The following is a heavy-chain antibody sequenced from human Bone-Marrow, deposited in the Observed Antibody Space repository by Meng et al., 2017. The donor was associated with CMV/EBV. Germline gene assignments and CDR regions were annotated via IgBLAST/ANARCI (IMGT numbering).Heavy chain of an antibody. D-gene: IGHD1-14*01. CDR2: IYPGDSDT. CDR3: ARDRAPGAFDI. V-gene: IGHV5-51*01. CDR1: GYSFTSYW. J-gene: IGHJ3*02. Sequence: KVSCKGSGYSFTSYWIGWLRQIPGKGLEWMGIIYPGDSDTRYSPSFQGQVTIPADKSISTAYLQWNSLKASDTASYYCARDRAPGAFDIWGQGTMVTVSS.